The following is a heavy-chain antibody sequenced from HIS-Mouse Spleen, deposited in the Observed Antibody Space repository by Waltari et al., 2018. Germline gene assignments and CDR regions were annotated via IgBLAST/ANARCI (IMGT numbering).Heavy chain of an antibody. J-gene: IGHJ2*01. D-gene: IGHD6-13*01. CDR1: GRSISSSSYY. V-gene: IGHV4-39*07. CDR3: AREIPYSSSWYDWYFDL. CDR2: IYYSGST. Sequence: QLQLQESGPGLVKPSETLSLTCTVSGRSISSSSYYWCWIRQPPGKGLEWIGSIYYSGSTYYNPSLKSRVTISVDTSKNQFSLKLSSVTAADTAVYYCAREIPYSSSWYDWYFDLWGRGTLVTVSS.